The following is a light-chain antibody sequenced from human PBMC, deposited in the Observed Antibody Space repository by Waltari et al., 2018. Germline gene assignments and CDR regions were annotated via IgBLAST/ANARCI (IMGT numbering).Light chain of an antibody. CDR2: AAS. CDR1: QSISNY. CDR3: QKYNSAPYT. V-gene: IGKV1-27*01. Sequence: DIQMTQSPSSPSDSVGDIVTTPCRSVQSISNYLAWYQQKPGKVPKLMIYAASTLQSGGPSRFSGSGTGTDFTLTISSLQPEDVATYYCQKYNSAPYTFGPGTKVDIK. J-gene: IGKJ3*01.